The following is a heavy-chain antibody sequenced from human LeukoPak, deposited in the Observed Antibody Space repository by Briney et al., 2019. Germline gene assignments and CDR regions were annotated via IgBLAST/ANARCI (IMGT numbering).Heavy chain of an antibody. CDR1: GFTFSSYG. CDR2: IRYDGSNK. D-gene: IGHD3-16*01. Sequence: GGSLRLSCAASGFTFSSYGMHWVRQAPGKGLEWVAFIRYDGSNKYYADSVKGRFTISRDNSKNTLYLQMNSLRAEDTAVYYCANPWDDYVWRSYWYWGQGTLVTVSS. CDR3: ANPWDDYVWRSYWY. V-gene: IGHV3-30*02. J-gene: IGHJ4*02.